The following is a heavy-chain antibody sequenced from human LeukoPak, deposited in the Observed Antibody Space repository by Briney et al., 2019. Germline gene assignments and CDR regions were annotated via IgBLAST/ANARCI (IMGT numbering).Heavy chain of an antibody. CDR1: GFTFSSYA. Sequence: PGGSLRLSCAASGFTFSSYAMHWVRQAPGKGLEWVAVISYVGSNKYYADSVKGRFTISRDNSKNTLYLQMNSLRAEDTAVYYCAREGIQLWCLDYWGQGTLVTVSS. V-gene: IGHV3-30-3*01. D-gene: IGHD5-18*01. CDR3: AREGIQLWCLDY. CDR2: ISYVGSNK. J-gene: IGHJ4*02.